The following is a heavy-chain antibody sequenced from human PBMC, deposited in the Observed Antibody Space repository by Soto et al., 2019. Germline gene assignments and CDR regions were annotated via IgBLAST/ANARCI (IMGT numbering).Heavy chain of an antibody. CDR2: ISYYGSRT. Sequence: GGSLRLSCAASGFTFSDYAMNWVRQAPGKGLEWVSGISYYGSRTYYADSVKGRFTISRDNSKNTLYLQMNSLRAEYTAVYYCAKRPGGGGAGKYYYGMDVWGQGTTVTVSS. J-gene: IGHJ6*02. D-gene: IGHD2-21*01. V-gene: IGHV3-30*02. CDR3: AKRPGGGGAGKYYYGMDV. CDR1: GFTFSDYA.